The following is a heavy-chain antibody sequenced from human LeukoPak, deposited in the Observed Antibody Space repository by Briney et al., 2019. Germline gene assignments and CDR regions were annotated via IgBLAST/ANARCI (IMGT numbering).Heavy chain of an antibody. CDR3: PHRTTEGCFDY. CDR2: IYWDDDK. Sequence: SGPTLVNPTQTLTLTCTFSGFSLTTSGVAVGWIRQPPGKALEWLALIYWDDDKRYSPSLKSRLTITKDTSKNQVVLTMTNMDPVDTAKYSCPHRTTEGCFDYGGQGPLAPVSS. CDR1: GFSLTTSGVA. V-gene: IGHV2-5*02. D-gene: IGHD1-1*01. J-gene: IGHJ4*02.